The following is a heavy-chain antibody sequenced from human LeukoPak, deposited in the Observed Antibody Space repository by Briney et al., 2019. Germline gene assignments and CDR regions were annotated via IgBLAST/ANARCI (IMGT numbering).Heavy chain of an antibody. V-gene: IGHV4-34*01. D-gene: IGHD6-19*01. CDR2: INHSGST. Sequence: SETLSLTCAVYGGSFSGYYWSWIRQPPVKGLEWIGEINHSGSTNYNPSLKSRVTISVDTSKNQFSLKLSSVTAADTAVYYCARSSVARDYWGQGTLVTVSS. CDR1: GGSFSGYY. CDR3: ARSSVARDY. J-gene: IGHJ4*02.